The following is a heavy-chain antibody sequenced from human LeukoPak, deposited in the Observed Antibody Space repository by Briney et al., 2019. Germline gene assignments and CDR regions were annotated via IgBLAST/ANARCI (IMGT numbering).Heavy chain of an antibody. D-gene: IGHD3-22*01. V-gene: IGHV4-30-4*08. CDR2: IYYSGST. CDR3: ARAYYDSSGPWYFDL. Sequence: SQTLSLTCIVSRGSISSGDYYWSWLRQPPGKGLEWLGYIYYSGSTYYNPSLKSRVTISVDTSKNQFSLKLSSVTAADTAVYYCARAYYDSSGPWYFDLWGRGTLVTVSS. CDR1: RGSISSGDYY. J-gene: IGHJ2*01.